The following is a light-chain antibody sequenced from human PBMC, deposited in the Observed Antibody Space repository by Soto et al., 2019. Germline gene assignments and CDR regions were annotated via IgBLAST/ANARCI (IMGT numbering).Light chain of an antibody. CDR2: GAS. J-gene: IGKJ4*01. CDR1: QSVRSNY. Sequence: IVLTHSPGTLSLYPGERATLSCRASQSVRSNYLAWYQQKPGQAPRLLIYGASSRATGIPDRFSGTGSGTDFTLTISRLEPEDFAVYYCQLYGTLPLTFGGGAKVDIK. V-gene: IGKV3-20*01. CDR3: QLYGTLPLT.